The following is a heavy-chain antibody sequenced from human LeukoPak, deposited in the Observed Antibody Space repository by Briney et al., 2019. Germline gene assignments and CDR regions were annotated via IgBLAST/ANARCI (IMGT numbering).Heavy chain of an antibody. Sequence: PGGSLRLSCAASGFTFSSYWMHWVRQAPGKGLEWVSRISSDGSSTDYADSVKGRFTISRDNAKNSLYLQMNSLRAEDTAVYYCAREASITMVRGVFPPYYMDVWGKGTTVTVSS. D-gene: IGHD3-10*01. CDR1: GFTFSSYW. CDR3: AREASITMVRGVFPPYYMDV. V-gene: IGHV3-74*01. J-gene: IGHJ6*03. CDR2: ISSDGSST.